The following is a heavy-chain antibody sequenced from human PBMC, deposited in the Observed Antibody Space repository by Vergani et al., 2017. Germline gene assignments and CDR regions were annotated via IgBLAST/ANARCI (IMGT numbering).Heavy chain of an antibody. CDR2: IKSTFDRGTT. CDR3: TTDPRYCGDGSCYWLRDHHYYGMTS. Sequence: EVQLVESGGGIVKPGGSLRLSCVASGFSFRNAWMNWVRRTPGKGLEWVGRIKSTFDRGTTDYAAAVKGRFTISRDDSKNTLFLQMNGLKTEDIGVYYCTTDPRYCGDGSCYWLRDHHYYGMTSGAKGPRSPSP. D-gene: IGHD2-21*01. J-gene: IGHJ6*02. CDR1: GFSFRNAW. V-gene: IGHV3-15*07.